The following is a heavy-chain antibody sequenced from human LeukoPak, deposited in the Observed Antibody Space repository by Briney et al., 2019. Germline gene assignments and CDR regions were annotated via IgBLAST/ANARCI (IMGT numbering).Heavy chain of an antibody. V-gene: IGHV4-34*01. J-gene: IGHJ3*02. D-gene: IGHD5-24*01. CDR1: GGSFSGYY. CDR3: ARGLLDAYTHPAAFDI. Sequence: SSETLSLTCAVYGGSFSGYYWSWIRQPPGKGLEWIGEINHSGSTNYNPSLRSRVTKSVDTSKNQFSLKLSSVTAADTAVYYCARGLLDAYTHPAAFDIWGQGAMVTVSS. CDR2: INHSGST.